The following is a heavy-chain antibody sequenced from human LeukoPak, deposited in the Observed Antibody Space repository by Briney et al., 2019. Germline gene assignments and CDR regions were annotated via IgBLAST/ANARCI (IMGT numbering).Heavy chain of an antibody. CDR2: ISGSGGST. Sequence: GSLGLSCAASGFTFSSYAMSWVRQAPGRGLEWVSAISGSGGSTYYADSVKGRFTISGDNSKNTLYLQMNSLRAEDTAVYYCAKEGRGVTDYWGQGTLVTVSS. D-gene: IGHD2-21*02. CDR3: AKEGRGVTDY. J-gene: IGHJ4*02. V-gene: IGHV3-23*01. CDR1: GFTFSSYA.